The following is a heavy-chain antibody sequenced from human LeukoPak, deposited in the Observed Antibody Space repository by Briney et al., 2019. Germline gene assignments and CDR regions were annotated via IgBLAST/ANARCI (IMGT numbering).Heavy chain of an antibody. CDR2: ISISSSYI. CDR3: ARAPRQPNTYYYDSEGDGDAFDI. J-gene: IGHJ3*02. Sequence: GGSLRLSCAASGFTFSSYSMNWVRQAPGKGLEWVSSISISSSYIYYADSVKGRFTISRDNAKNSLYLQMNSLRAEDTAVYYCARAPRQPNTYYYDSEGDGDAFDIWGQGTTVTVSS. V-gene: IGHV3-21*01. D-gene: IGHD3-22*01. CDR1: GFTFSSYS.